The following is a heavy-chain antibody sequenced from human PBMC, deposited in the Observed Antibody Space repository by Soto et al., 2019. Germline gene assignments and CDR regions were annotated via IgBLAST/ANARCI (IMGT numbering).Heavy chain of an antibody. CDR2: IKQDGSEK. V-gene: IGHV3-7*01. CDR1: GFTFSSYW. J-gene: IGHJ4*02. Sequence: EVQLVESGGGLVQPGGSLRLSCAASGFTFSSYWMSWVRQAPGKGLEWVANIKQDGSEKYYVDSVKGRFTISRDNAKNSLYLQMNSLRAEDTAVYYCAGDAYSGYDQEPYYFDYWGQGTLVTVSS. CDR3: AGDAYSGYDQEPYYFDY. D-gene: IGHD5-12*01.